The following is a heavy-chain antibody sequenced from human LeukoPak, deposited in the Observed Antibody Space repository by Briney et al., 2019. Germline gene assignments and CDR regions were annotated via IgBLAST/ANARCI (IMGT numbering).Heavy chain of an antibody. CDR1: GYTFTSYG. CDR2: ISAYNGNT. CDR3: ARDSLSWIQLWSTVAYYYYYYMDV. V-gene: IGHV1-18*01. J-gene: IGHJ6*03. D-gene: IGHD5-18*01. Sequence: GASVKLSCKASGYTFTSYGISWVRQAPGQGLEWMGWISAYNGNTNYAQKLQGRVTMTTDTSTSTAYMELRSLRSDDTAVSYCARDSLSWIQLWSTVAYYYYYYMDVWGKGTTVTVSS.